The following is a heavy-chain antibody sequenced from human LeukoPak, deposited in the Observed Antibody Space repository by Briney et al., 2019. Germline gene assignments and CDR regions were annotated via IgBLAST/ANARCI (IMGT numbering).Heavy chain of an antibody. CDR3: ASDKGYSNNYFDY. J-gene: IGHJ4*01. CDR1: GGSISTTGYY. D-gene: IGHD6-13*01. CDR2: IYYSGST. Sequence: SETLSLTCTVSGGSISTTGYYWAWIRQPPGKGLEWIASIYYSGSTYYNSSLKSRVTISVDASRNQFSLKLSSVTAADTALYYCASDKGYSNNYFDYWGQGTLVTVSS. V-gene: IGHV4-39*01.